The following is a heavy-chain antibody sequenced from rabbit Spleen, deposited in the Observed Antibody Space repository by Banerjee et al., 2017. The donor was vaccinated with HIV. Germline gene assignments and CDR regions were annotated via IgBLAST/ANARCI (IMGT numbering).Heavy chain of an antibody. Sequence: QSLEESGGDLVKPGASLTLTCTASGFSFSSSYWICWVRQAPGKGLEWIACIYTGSSGSTYSATWAKGRFTCSKTSSTTVTLQMTSLTVADTATYFCARVSESSGWGEDLWGPGTLVT. V-gene: IGHV1S40*01. CDR1: GFSFSSSYW. CDR2: IYTGSSGST. J-gene: IGHJ4*01. CDR3: ARVSESSGWGEDL. D-gene: IGHD4-1*01.